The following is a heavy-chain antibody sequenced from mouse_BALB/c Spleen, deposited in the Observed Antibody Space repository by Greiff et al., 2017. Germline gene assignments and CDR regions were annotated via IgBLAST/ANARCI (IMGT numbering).Heavy chain of an antibody. CDR2: IDPSDSET. Sequence: VKVVESGPQLVRPGASVKISCKASGYSFTSYWMHWVKQRPGQGLEWIGMIDPSDSETRLNQKFKDKATLTVDKSSSTAYMQLSSPTSEDSAVYYCARGGWLLRSSAMDYWGQGTSVTVSS. V-gene: IGHV1S126*01. D-gene: IGHD2-3*01. CDR3: ARGGWLLRSSAMDY. J-gene: IGHJ4*01. CDR1: GYSFTSYW.